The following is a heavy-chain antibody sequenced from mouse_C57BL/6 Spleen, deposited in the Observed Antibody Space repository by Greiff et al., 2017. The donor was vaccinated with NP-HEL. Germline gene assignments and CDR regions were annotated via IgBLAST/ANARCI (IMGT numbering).Heavy chain of an antibody. Sequence: EVQLQESVAELVRPGASVKLSCTASGFNIKNTYMHWVKQRPEQGLEWIGRIDPANGNTKYAPKFQGKATITADTSSNTAYLQLSSLTSEDTAIYYCARGGITTVVATNFDYWGQGTTLTVSS. CDR1: GFNIKNTY. V-gene: IGHV14-3*01. D-gene: IGHD1-1*01. CDR2: IDPANGNT. CDR3: ARGGITTVVATNFDY. J-gene: IGHJ2*01.